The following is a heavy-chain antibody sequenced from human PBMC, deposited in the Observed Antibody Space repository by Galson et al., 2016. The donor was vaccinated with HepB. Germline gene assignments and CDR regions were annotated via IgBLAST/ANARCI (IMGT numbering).Heavy chain of an antibody. CDR3: TKDQSCYVWGSYRDGGDY. CDR2: ISNSGDTT. V-gene: IGHV3-23*01. D-gene: IGHD3-16*02. J-gene: IGHJ4*02. CDR1: GFTFSNYA. Sequence: LRLSCAASGFTFSNYAMSWVRQAPGKGLEWISVISNSGDTTYYAASERGRFTISRDNSKNTLYLQMTGLRAEDTAVYYCTKDQSCYVWGSYRDGGDYWGQGTLV.